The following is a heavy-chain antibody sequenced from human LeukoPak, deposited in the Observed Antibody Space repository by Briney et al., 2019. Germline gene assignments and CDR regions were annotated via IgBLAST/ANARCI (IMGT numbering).Heavy chain of an antibody. D-gene: IGHD6-13*01. Sequence: SETLSLTCAVYGGSFSGYYWSWIRQPPGKGLEWIGEINHSGSTNYNPSLKSRVTISVDTSKNQFSLKLSSVTATDTAVYYCARGLAAAGGYWGQGTLVTVSS. CDR3: ARGLAAAGGY. J-gene: IGHJ4*02. CDR1: GGSFSGYY. V-gene: IGHV4-34*01. CDR2: INHSGST.